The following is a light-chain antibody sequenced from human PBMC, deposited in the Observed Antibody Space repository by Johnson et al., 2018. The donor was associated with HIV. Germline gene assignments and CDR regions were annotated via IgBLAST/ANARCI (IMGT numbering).Light chain of an antibody. J-gene: IGLJ1*01. V-gene: IGLV1-51*02. CDR2: ENN. Sequence: QSVLTQPPSVSAAPGQKVTISCSGSNSNIGNNYVSWYQQVPGTAPKLLIYENNKRPSEIPDRFAGSKSGTSATLGITGLQTGDEADYYCGTWDSRLSTYVFGTGTKVTVL. CDR1: NSNIGNNY. CDR3: GTWDSRLSTYV.